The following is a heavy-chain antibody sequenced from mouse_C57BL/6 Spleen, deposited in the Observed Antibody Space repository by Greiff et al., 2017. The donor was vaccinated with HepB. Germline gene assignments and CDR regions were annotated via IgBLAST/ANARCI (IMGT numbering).Heavy chain of an antibody. CDR3: ARGDYGYDGPAWFAY. CDR2: ISSGSSTI. D-gene: IGHD2-2*01. CDR1: GFTFSDYG. Sequence: EVNVVESGGGLVKPGGSLKLSCAASGFTFSDYGMHWVRQAPEKGLEWVAYISSGSSTIYYADTVKGRFTISRDNAKNTLFLQMTSLRSEDTAMYYCARGDYGYDGPAWFAYWGQGTLVTVSA. V-gene: IGHV5-17*01. J-gene: IGHJ3*01.